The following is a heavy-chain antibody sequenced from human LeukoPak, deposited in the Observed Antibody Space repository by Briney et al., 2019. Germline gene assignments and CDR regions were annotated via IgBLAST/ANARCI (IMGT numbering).Heavy chain of an antibody. CDR2: IYYSGST. J-gene: IGHJ3*01. Sequence: SETLSLTCTVSGGSISSYYWSWIRQPPGKGLEWIGYIYYSGSTNYNPSLKSRVTISVDTSKNQFSLKLSSVTAADTAVYYCARDTGPYYYDSSMPSWGQGTMVTVSS. D-gene: IGHD3-22*01. CDR3: ARDTGPYYYDSSMPS. V-gene: IGHV4-59*01. CDR1: GGSISSYY.